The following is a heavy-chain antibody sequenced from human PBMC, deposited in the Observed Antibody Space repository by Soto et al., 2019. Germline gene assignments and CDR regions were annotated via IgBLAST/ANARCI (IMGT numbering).Heavy chain of an antibody. CDR2: IYYSGST. J-gene: IGHJ6*02. CDR3: ARLSNCGSGSYYNRNLLAYGMDV. D-gene: IGHD3-10*01. V-gene: IGHV4-39*01. CDR1: GGSISSSSYY. Sequence: SETLSLTCTVSGGSISSSSYYWGWIRQPPGKGLEWIGSIYYSGSTYYNPSLKSRVTISVDTSKNQFSLKLSSVTAADTAVYYCARLSNCGSGSYYNRNLLAYGMDVWGQGTTVTVSS.